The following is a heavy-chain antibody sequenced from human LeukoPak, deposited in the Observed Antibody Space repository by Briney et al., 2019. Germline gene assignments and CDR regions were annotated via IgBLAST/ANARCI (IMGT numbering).Heavy chain of an antibody. V-gene: IGHV3-48*03. Sequence: GGSLRLSCAASGFTFSSYEVNWVRQAPGKGLEWVSYISSSGSTIYYADSVKGRFTISRDNAKNSLYLQMNSLRAEDTAVYYCARDPEDRRGEYSSSLGSYYYYYYMDVWGKGTTVTVSS. J-gene: IGHJ6*03. CDR1: GFTFSSYE. CDR2: ISSSGSTI. D-gene: IGHD6-6*01. CDR3: ARDPEDRRGEYSSSLGSYYYYYYMDV.